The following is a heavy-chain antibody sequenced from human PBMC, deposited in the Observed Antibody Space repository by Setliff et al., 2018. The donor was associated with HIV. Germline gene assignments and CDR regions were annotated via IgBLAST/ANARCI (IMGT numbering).Heavy chain of an antibody. D-gene: IGHD3-3*01. Sequence: TSETLSLTCTVSGGSIKRTCDYWGWIRQPPGNGLEWIGSIYHTGSTYYKPSLKSRVTISVDTSKNQFSLRLSSVAAGDTAVYYCARSSVPVASGYYYFEYWGQGTLVTVSS. J-gene: IGHJ4*02. CDR3: ARSSVPVASGYYYFEY. V-gene: IGHV4-39*01. CDR1: GGSIKRTCDY. CDR2: IYHTGST.